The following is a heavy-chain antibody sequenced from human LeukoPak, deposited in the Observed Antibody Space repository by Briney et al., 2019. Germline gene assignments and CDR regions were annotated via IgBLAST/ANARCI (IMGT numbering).Heavy chain of an antibody. CDR1: GFTFDDYA. V-gene: IGHV3-9*01. CDR2: ISWNSGSI. D-gene: IGHD3-22*01. CDR3: AKGGLYYYDSSGYFAY. J-gene: IGHJ4*02. Sequence: GRSLRLSCAASGFTFDDYAMHWVRQAPGKGLEWVSGISWNSGSIGYADSVKGRFTISRDNAKNSLYLQMNSLRAEDTALYYCAKGGLYYYDSSGYFAYWGQGTLVTVSS.